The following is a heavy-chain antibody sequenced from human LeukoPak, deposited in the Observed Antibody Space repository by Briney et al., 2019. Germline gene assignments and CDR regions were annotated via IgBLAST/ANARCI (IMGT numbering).Heavy chain of an antibody. V-gene: IGHV5-51*01. CDR2: IYPGDSDT. J-gene: IGHJ4*02. CDR1: GYSFTSYW. CDR3: ARLWDSSGYYYYFDY. Sequence: GESLKISCKGSGYSFTSYWIGWVRQMHGKGLEWMGIIYPGDSDTRYSPSFQGQVTISADKSISTAYLQWSSLKASDTAMYYCARLWDSSGYYYYFDYWGQGTLVTVSS. D-gene: IGHD3-22*01.